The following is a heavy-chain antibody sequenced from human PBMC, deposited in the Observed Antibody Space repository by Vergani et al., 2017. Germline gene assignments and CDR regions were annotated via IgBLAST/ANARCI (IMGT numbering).Heavy chain of an antibody. CDR1: GFLFSHYC. Sequence: EVQLVESGGGLVQPGGSLRLSCAASGFLFSHYCMSWVRQAPGKGLEWVVNINQDGSEKYYVDSVKGRFTISRDNAKNSLYLQMNRLRAEDTALYYCARINYYGSSGYSLTRWHNWFDPWGQGTLITFSS. CDR2: INQDGSEK. D-gene: IGHD3-22*01. CDR3: ARINYYGSSGYSLTRWHNWFDP. V-gene: IGHV3-7*01. J-gene: IGHJ5*02.